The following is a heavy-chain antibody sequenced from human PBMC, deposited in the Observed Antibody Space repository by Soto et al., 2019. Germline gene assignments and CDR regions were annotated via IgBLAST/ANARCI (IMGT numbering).Heavy chain of an antibody. CDR2: SSNSGTFA. V-gene: IGHV3-11*06. Sequence: PGGSLRLSCAASGFTFSDYYMSWVRQAPGRGLEWISYSSNSGTFARYATSVKGRFSIPRDNANNSLYLEMNSLRVEDTAVYYCARSGDNFNVLDYWGQGTPVTVSS. J-gene: IGHJ4*02. D-gene: IGHD1-1*01. CDR3: ARSGDNFNVLDY. CDR1: GFTFSDYY.